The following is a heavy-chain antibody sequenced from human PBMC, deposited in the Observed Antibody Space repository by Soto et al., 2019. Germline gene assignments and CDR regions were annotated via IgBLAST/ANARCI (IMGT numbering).Heavy chain of an antibody. D-gene: IGHD2-21*02. Sequence: QVQLVESGGDVVQPGRSLRLSCAASGFTFSSYGMHWVRQAPGKGLEWVAVIWYDGSNKYYADSVKGRFTISRDNSKNTLYLQMNSLRAEDTAVYYCARAWTVVVTSIDYWGQGTLVTVSS. CDR3: ARAWTVVVTSIDY. V-gene: IGHV3-33*01. CDR1: GFTFSSYG. CDR2: IWYDGSNK. J-gene: IGHJ4*02.